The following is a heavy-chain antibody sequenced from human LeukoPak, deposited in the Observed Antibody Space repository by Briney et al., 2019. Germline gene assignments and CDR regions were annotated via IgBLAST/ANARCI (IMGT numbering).Heavy chain of an antibody. V-gene: IGHV3-21*01. CDR3: ASSIAAAGRPPSFDY. J-gene: IGHJ4*02. D-gene: IGHD6-13*01. CDR1: GFTFSSYS. CDR2: ISSSSSYI. Sequence: TGGSLRLSCAASGFTFSSYSMNWVRQAQGKGLEWVSSISSSSSYIYYADSVKGRFTISRDNAKNSLYLQMNSLRAEDTAVYYCASSIAAAGRPPSFDYWGQGTLVTVSS.